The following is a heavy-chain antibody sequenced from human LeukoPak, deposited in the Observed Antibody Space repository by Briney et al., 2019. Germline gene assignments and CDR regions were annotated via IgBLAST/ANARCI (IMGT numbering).Heavy chain of an antibody. CDR3: AKAGSNYDFWSGYYYYFDY. Sequence: GGSLRLSCAASGFTFSSYGMHWVRKAPGKGLEWVAFIRYDGSNKYYADSVKGRFTISRDNSKNTLYLQMNSLRAEDTAVYYCAKAGSNYDFWSGYYYYFDYWGQGTLVTVSS. CDR1: GFTFSSYG. J-gene: IGHJ4*02. D-gene: IGHD3-3*01. CDR2: IRYDGSNK. V-gene: IGHV3-30*02.